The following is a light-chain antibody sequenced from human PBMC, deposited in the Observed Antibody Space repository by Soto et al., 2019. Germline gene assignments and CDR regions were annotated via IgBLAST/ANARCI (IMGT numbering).Light chain of an antibody. V-gene: IGKV1-39*01. J-gene: IGKJ4*01. CDR1: RTINTY. Sequence: DVRMTQSPSSLSASVGDTITITCRASRTINTYLNWFQQKPGEPPRLLIYGASTSHDGVPSRFSGSGSGAYFTLTISGLQPEDFASYHCQQTYSDISFGGGTKV. CDR2: GAS. CDR3: QQTYSDIS.